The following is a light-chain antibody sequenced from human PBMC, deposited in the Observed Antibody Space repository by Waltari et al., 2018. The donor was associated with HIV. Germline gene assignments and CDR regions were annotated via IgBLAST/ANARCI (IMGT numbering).Light chain of an antibody. Sequence: QSALTQPASVSGSPGQSVTISCTGTNTDAGDFNYNFFSWYQHHPGKAPKLIIYEVSRRPAGVSNRFSGSQSGNSASLTISGLQAEDEGYYYCTTYTTRSPVLFGGGTKVTVL. CDR2: EVS. J-gene: IGLJ2*01. CDR3: TTYTTRSPVL. CDR1: NTDAGDFNY. V-gene: IGLV2-14*01.